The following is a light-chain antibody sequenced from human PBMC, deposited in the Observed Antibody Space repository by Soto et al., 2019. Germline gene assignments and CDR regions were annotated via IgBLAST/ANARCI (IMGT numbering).Light chain of an antibody. V-gene: IGLV1-40*01. CDR1: SSNIGAGYD. CDR3: QSYDSSMSGYV. Sequence: QSVLTQPPSVSGAPGQRVTISCTGSSSNIGAGYDVHWYQQLPGTAPKLLIYGNSNRPSGVPDRSSGSKSGTSASLAITGLQAEDEADYYCQSYDSSMSGYVFGTGTKVNV. J-gene: IGLJ1*01. CDR2: GNS.